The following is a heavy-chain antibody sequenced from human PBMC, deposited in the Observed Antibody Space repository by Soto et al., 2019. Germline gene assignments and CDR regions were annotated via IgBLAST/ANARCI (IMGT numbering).Heavy chain of an antibody. CDR2: ISYDGSNK. Sequence: QVQLVESGGGVVQPGRSLRLSCAASGFTFSSYAMHWVRQAPGKGLEWVAVISYDGSNKYYADSVKGRFTISRNNSKNTLVLQNNSPKTEDTAVYLCASDHPYNGYDYHDCFEFWGQGTMVTVSS. J-gene: IGHJ3*01. CDR3: ASDHPYNGYDYHDCFEF. V-gene: IGHV3-30-3*01. CDR1: GFTFSSYA. D-gene: IGHD5-12*01.